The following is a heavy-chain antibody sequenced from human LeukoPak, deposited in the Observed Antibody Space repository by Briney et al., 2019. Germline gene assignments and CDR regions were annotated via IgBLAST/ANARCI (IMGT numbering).Heavy chain of an antibody. V-gene: IGHV4-31*03. Sequence: SETLSLTCTVSGGSISSGGHYWSWIRQHPGKGLEWIGYIYYSGSTYYNPSLKSRVTISVDTSKNQFSLKLSSVTAADTAVYYCASTASRDAGDNWGQGTLVTVSS. CDR2: IYYSGST. D-gene: IGHD5-18*01. CDR3: ASTASRDAGDN. CDR1: GGSISSGGHY. J-gene: IGHJ4*02.